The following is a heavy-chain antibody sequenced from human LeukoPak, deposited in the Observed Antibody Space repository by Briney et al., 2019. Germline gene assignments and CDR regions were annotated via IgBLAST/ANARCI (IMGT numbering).Heavy chain of an antibody. CDR2: IYYSGST. V-gene: IGHV4-59*08. CDR1: GGSISSYY. J-gene: IGHJ4*02. CDR3: ARKGFGSWYRGPFDY. D-gene: IGHD2-15*01. Sequence: SETLSPTCTVSGGSISSYYWSWIRQPPGKGLEWIGYIYYSGSTNYNPSLKSRVTISVDTSKNQFSLKLSSVTAADTAVYYCARKGFGSWYRGPFDYWGQGTLVTVSS.